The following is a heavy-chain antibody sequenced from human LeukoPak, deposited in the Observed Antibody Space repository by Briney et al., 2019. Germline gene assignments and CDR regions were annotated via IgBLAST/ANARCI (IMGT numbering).Heavy chain of an antibody. J-gene: IGHJ6*02. D-gene: IGHD2-15*01. CDR3: ASSVGLEYYYYGMDV. CDR1: GGSISSGGYY. V-gene: IGHV4-30-2*01. Sequence: SQTLSLTCTVSGGSISSGGYYWSWIRQPPGKGLEWIGYIYHSGSTYYNPSLKSRVTISVDTSKNQFSLKLSSVTAADTAVYYCASSVGLEYYYYGMDVWGQGTTVTVSS. CDR2: IYHSGST.